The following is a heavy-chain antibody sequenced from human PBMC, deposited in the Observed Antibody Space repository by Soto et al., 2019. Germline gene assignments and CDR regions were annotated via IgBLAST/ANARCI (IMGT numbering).Heavy chain of an antibody. CDR3: ASLVAAPSSFSSYYYGMDV. V-gene: IGHV3-21*01. CDR1: GFTFRSYT. CDR2: ISSSSSDI. J-gene: IGHJ6*02. D-gene: IGHD6-6*01. Sequence: VGSLRLSCAASGFTFRSYTMDWVRQAPGKGLEWVSSISSSSSDIYYADSVKGRFTVSRDNAKNSLYLQMNSLRAEDTAVYYCASLVAAPSSFSSYYYGMDVWGQGTTVTVSS.